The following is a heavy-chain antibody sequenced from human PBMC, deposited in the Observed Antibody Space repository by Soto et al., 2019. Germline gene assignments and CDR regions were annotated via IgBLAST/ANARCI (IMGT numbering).Heavy chain of an antibody. CDR2: IYYSGST. Sequence: SETLSLTCTVFGGSISSGDYYWWWICQPPGKGLEWIGYIYYSGSTYYNPSLKSRVTISVDTSKNQISLKLSSVTAADTAVYYCARWDGWFGETHQWGPGTLVTVSS. J-gene: IGHJ4*02. CDR3: ARWDGWFGETHQ. D-gene: IGHD3-10*01. V-gene: IGHV4-30-4*01. CDR1: GGSISSGDYY.